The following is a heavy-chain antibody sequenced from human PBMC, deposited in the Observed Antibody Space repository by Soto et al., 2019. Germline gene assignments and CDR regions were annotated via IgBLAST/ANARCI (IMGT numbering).Heavy chain of an antibody. CDR3: ARDLGGYDFWSGSIVFDY. CDR2: IYHSGST. D-gene: IGHD3-3*01. J-gene: IGHJ4*02. Sequence: SETLSLTCAVSGYSISSGYYWGWIRQPPGKGLEWIGSIYHSGSTYYNPSLKSRVTISVDTSKNQFSLKLSSVTATDTAVYYCARDLGGYDFWSGSIVFDYWGQGTLVTVSS. CDR1: GYSISSGYY. V-gene: IGHV4-38-2*02.